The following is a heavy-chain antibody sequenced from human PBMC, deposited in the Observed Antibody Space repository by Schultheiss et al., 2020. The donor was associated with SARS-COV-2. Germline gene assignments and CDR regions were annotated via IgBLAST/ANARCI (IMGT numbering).Heavy chain of an antibody. CDR2: INHSGST. Sequence: SETLSLTCTVSGYSISSGYYWSWIRQPPGKGLEWIGEINHSGSTNYNPSLKSRVTISVDTSKNQFSLKLSSVTAADTAVYYCARRGNYYDSSGRRRGAAYYYGMDVWGQGTTVTVSS. J-gene: IGHJ6*02. CDR1: GYSISSGYY. D-gene: IGHD3-22*01. V-gene: IGHV4-38-2*02. CDR3: ARRGNYYDSSGRRRGAAYYYGMDV.